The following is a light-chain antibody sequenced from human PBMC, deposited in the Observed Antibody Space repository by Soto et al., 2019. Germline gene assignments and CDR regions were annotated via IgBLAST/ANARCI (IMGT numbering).Light chain of an antibody. CDR3: QQYGSSPLT. CDR2: RAS. CDR1: QRVSSNY. V-gene: IGKV3-20*01. Sequence: EIVLTQSLGTLSLSPGERATLSCMASQRVSSNYPAGCHQKPRQDAKVRIYRASIRATGSPDRFTGSGSGTDVTLTISRLEPEDVAVDYCQQYGSSPLTFGGGTKVDIK. J-gene: IGKJ4*01.